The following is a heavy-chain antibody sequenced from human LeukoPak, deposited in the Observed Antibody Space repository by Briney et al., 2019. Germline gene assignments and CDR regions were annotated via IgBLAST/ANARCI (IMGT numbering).Heavy chain of an antibody. CDR1: GFTFSSYA. J-gene: IGHJ4*02. CDR2: ISYDGSNK. Sequence: PGGSLRLSCAASGFTFSSYAMHWVRQAPGKGLEWVAVISYDGSNKYYADSVKGRFTISRDNAKNSLYLQMNSLRAEDTAVYYCARDLATDIVATMALGYWGQGTLVTVSS. D-gene: IGHD5-12*01. CDR3: ARDLATDIVATMALGY. V-gene: IGHV3-30*04.